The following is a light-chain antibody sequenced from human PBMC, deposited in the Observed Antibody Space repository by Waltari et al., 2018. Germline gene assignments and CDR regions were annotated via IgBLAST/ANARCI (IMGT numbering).Light chain of an antibody. CDR2: AAS. Sequence: DIQVTQSPSSLSASVGDRVTTTCRTSHDVSNFLAWYQLKPGEVPKLLIYAASTLQSGVPSRFSGSGYGTDFTLTISSLQPEDVATYYCQKYNIAPRAFGQGTRVEIK. J-gene: IGKJ1*01. CDR3: QKYNIAPRA. CDR1: HDVSNF. V-gene: IGKV1-27*01.